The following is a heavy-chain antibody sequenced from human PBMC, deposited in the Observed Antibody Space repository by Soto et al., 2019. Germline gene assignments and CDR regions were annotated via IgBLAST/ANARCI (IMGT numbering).Heavy chain of an antibody. CDR2: IYHSGST. Sequence: QLQLQESGSGLVKPSQTLSLTCAVSGGSISSGGYSWSWVRQPPGKGLEWIGYIYHSGSTYYNPTLESLRTISVDRSKNKFSLKLISVPAAYTAVYYCARFPSPWGQGTLVTVSS. J-gene: IGHJ5*02. CDR1: GGSISSGGYS. V-gene: IGHV4-30-2*01. CDR3: ARFPSP.